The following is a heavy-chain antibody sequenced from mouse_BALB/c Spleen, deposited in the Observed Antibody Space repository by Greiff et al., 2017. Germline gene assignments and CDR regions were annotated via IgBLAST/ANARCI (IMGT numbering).Heavy chain of an antibody. J-gene: IGHJ4*01. Sequence: VQLMESGPGLVKPSQSVSLSCTASGFSFTTCTFSWSWIRPFPGNKLEWIGYIYYSGTISSNPSITSCTTITRDTSKNQFFLKMNSLTAEDPATYYCAREGYYYAMDYWGQGTSVTVSS. V-gene: IGHV3-5*02. CDR3: AREGYYYAMDY. CDR2: IYYSGTI. CDR1: GFSFTTCTFS.